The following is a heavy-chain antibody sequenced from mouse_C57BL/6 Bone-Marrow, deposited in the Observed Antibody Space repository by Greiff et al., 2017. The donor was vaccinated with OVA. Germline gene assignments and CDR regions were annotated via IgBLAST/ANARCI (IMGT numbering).Heavy chain of an antibody. CDR1: GYTFTSYW. V-gene: IGHV1-69*01. Sequence: VQLQQPGAELVMPGASVKLSCKASGYTFTSYWMHWVKQRPGQGLEWIGEIDPSDSYTNYNQKFKGKSTLTVDKSSSTAYMQLSSLTSEDSAVYYCARRDYDGGVAMDYWGQGTSVTVSS. CDR3: ARRDYDGGVAMDY. D-gene: IGHD2-4*01. CDR2: IDPSDSYT. J-gene: IGHJ4*01.